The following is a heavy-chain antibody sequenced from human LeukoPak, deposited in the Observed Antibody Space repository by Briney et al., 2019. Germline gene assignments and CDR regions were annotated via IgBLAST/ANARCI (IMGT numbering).Heavy chain of an antibody. D-gene: IGHD3-16*02. J-gene: IGHJ2*01. CDR1: GFNFNNYN. CDR2: ITLSSSTI. CDR3: AREEHYRRYFAL. V-gene: IGHV3-48*01. Sequence: GGSLRLSCAASGFNFNNYNMNWVRQAPGKGLEWVSYITLSSSTIYYADSVKGRFTISRDNAKNSLYLQMNSLRAEDTAVYYCAREEHYRRYFALWGRGTLVTVSS.